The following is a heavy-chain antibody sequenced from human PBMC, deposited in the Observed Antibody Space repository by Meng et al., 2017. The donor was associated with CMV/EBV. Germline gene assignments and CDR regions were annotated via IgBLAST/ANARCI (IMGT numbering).Heavy chain of an antibody. CDR1: GFRLSDYY. CDR2: ISNSGSPI. Sequence: GESLKISCAASGFRLSDYYMSWIRQAPGKGLEWISYISNSGSPIYNADSVKGRFTVSRDNAKNSLYLQMNSLRVEDTAVYYCARDRSTGWQYYSDFYGMDVWGQGTTVTVSS. V-gene: IGHV3-11*01. D-gene: IGHD2-2*01. J-gene: IGHJ6*02. CDR3: ARDRSTGWQYYSDFYGMDV.